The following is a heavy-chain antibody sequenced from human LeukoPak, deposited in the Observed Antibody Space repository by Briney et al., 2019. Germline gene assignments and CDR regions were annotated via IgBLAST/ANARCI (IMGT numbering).Heavy chain of an antibody. CDR1: GGSFSGYY. J-gene: IGHJ6*03. D-gene: IGHD1-26*01. Sequence: SETLSLTCAVYGGSFSGYYWSWIRQPPGKGLEGIGEINRSGSTNYNPSLKSRVTISVDTSKNQFSLKLSSVTAEDTSVYYCARRRVGATFYYYYYMDVWGKGTTVTVSS. CDR2: INRSGST. V-gene: IGHV4-34*01. CDR3: ARRRVGATFYYYYYMDV.